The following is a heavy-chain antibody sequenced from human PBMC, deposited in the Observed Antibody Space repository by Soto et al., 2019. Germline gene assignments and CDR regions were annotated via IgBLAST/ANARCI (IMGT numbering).Heavy chain of an antibody. Sequence: SETLSLTCAFSGCSISSSNWWIWVRQPPGKGLEWIGEIYHSGSTNYNPSLKSRVTISVDKSKNQFSLKLSSVTAADTAVYYCARGVTIFGVVIIRPNYYYYYGMDVWGQGTTVTVSS. V-gene: IGHV4-4*02. J-gene: IGHJ6*02. D-gene: IGHD3-3*01. CDR3: ARGVTIFGVVIIRPNYYYYYGMDV. CDR1: GCSISSSNW. CDR2: IYHSGST.